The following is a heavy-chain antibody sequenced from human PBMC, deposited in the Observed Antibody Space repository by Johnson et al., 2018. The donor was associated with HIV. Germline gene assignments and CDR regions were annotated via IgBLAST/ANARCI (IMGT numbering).Heavy chain of an antibody. CDR3: ARLGFYNWNGGGALDI. CDR2: IYSGGST. J-gene: IGHJ3*02. CDR1: GFTVSSNY. Sequence: VQLVESGGGLIQPGGSLRLSCAASGFTVSSNYISWVRQAPGKGLEWVSVIYSGGSTYTADSVKGRFTISSDNSTNTLYLQMNSLRAEDTAVYYCARLGFYNWNGGGALDIWGQGTMVTVSS. D-gene: IGHD1-20*01. V-gene: IGHV3-53*01.